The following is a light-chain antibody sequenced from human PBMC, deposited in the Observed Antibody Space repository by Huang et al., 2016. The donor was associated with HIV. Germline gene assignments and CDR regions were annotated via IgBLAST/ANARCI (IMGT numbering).Light chain of an antibody. CDR1: RSVSSN. CDR3: QQYNNWLLS. J-gene: IGKJ4*01. V-gene: IGKV3-15*01. CDR2: GSS. Sequence: IVMTQSPATLSVSPGERVTVSCSANRSVSSNVAWYQQRPGQAPRLLIDGSSTRAPGIPARFSGSGSGTDFSLTISSLQSEDFALYYCQQYNNWLLSFGGGTRVDI.